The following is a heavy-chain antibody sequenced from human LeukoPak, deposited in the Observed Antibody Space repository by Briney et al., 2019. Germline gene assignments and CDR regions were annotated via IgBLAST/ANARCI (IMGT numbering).Heavy chain of an antibody. V-gene: IGHV3-30*02. CDR2: IRDDGTKK. Sequence: GGSLRLSCAASGFTFSSYGMHCVRQAPGKGLEWVAFIRDDGTKKYYADSVKGRFTMSRDNSKNTLYLQMNSLRAEDTAVYHCARQLLTSSSSLDMWGQGTMVTVSS. J-gene: IGHJ3*02. CDR3: ARQLLTSSSSLDM. CDR1: GFTFSSYG. D-gene: IGHD6-6*01.